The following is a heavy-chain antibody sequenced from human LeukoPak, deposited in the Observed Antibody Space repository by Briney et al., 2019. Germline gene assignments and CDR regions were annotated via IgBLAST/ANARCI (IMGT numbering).Heavy chain of an antibody. V-gene: IGHV3-48*03. CDR3: ASVRRGWYRIDC. Sequence: GGSLRLSCAASGFTFSSYAMNWVRQAPGKGLEWVSYISSSGNTIYYADSVKGRFTISRDNAKNSLYLQMNSLRAEDTAVYYCASVRRGWYRIDCWGQGTLVTVSS. J-gene: IGHJ4*02. D-gene: IGHD6-19*01. CDR1: GFTFSSYA. CDR2: ISSSGNTI.